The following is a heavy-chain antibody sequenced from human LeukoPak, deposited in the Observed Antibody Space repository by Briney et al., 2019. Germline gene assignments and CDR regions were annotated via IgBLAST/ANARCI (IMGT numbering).Heavy chain of an antibody. CDR3: ASELNSSSFDD. V-gene: IGHV1-46*01. CDR1: GYTFTSYY. Sequence: GASVKLSCKASGYTFTSYYMHWVRQDPGQGLEWMGIINPSGGSTSYAQKFQGRVTMTRDTSTSTVYMELSSLRSEDTAVYYCASELNSSSFDDWGQGTLVTVSS. J-gene: IGHJ4*02. D-gene: IGHD6-13*01. CDR2: INPSGGST.